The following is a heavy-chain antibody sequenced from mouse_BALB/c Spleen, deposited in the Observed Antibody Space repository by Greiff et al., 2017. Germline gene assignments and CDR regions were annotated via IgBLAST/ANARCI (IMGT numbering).Heavy chain of an antibody. D-gene: IGHD1-1*01. CDR3: ARKRGVYYGSFAY. Sequence: VNLVESGPGLVQPSQSLSITCTVSGFSLTSYGVHWVRQSPGKGLEWLGVIWSGGSTDYNAAFISRLSISKDNSKSQVFFKMNSLQADDTAIYYCARKRGVYYGSFAYWGQGTLVTVSA. CDR1: GFSLTSYG. J-gene: IGHJ3*01. CDR2: IWSGGST. V-gene: IGHV2-4-1*01.